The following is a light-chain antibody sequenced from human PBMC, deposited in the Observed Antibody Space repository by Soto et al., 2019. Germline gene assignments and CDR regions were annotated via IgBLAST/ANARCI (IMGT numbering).Light chain of an antibody. Sequence: EIVLTQSPATLSLSPGESATLSCRASQSVRSYLAWYQQKPGQAPRLLIYGASTRATGIPARFSGSGSGTEFTLTISSLQSEDFAVYYCQQYNNWPWTFGQGTKVEIK. V-gene: IGKV3-15*01. CDR2: GAS. CDR3: QQYNNWPWT. J-gene: IGKJ1*01. CDR1: QSVRSY.